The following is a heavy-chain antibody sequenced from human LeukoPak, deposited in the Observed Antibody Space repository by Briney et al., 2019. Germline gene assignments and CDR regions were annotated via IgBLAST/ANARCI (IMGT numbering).Heavy chain of an antibody. Sequence: SETLSLTCTVSGGSISSGGYSWSWIRQHPGKGLEWIGYIYYSGSTYYNPSLKSRVTISVDTSKNQFSLKLSSVTAADTAVYYCARTMDDSSGYLLNGETYYFDYWGQGTLVTVSS. CDR1: GGSISSGGYS. V-gene: IGHV4-31*03. D-gene: IGHD3-22*01. J-gene: IGHJ4*02. CDR3: ARTMDDSSGYLLNGETYYFDY. CDR2: IYYSGST.